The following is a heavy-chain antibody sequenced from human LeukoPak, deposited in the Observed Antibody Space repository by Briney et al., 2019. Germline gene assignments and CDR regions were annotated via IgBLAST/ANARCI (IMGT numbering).Heavy chain of an antibody. CDR3: ANQDSTEYSYYFDF. V-gene: IGHV3-30*02. CDR1: GFTFSYYG. Sequence: GGSLRLSCAASGFTFSYYGMHWVRQAPGKGLEWVSFIRYDGSNKYYADSVKGRLTISRDNSKNTLYLQMNSLRAEDTAVYYCANQDSTEYSYYFDFWGQGTLVTVSS. D-gene: IGHD2/OR15-2a*01. CDR2: IRYDGSNK. J-gene: IGHJ4*02.